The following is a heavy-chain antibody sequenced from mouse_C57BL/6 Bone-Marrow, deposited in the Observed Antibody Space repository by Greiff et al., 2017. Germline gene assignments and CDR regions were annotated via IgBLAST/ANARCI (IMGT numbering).Heavy chain of an antibody. CDR2: IYPGDGDT. Sequence: QVQLQQSGAELVKPGASVKISCKASGYAFSSYWMNWVKQRPGKGLEWIGQIYPGDGDTNYNGKFKGKATLTADKSSSTSYMQLSSLTSEDSAVYFCAIEGFITTAGYFDVWGTGTTVTVSS. V-gene: IGHV1-80*01. CDR3: AIEGFITTAGYFDV. CDR1: GYAFSSYW. D-gene: IGHD1-1*01. J-gene: IGHJ1*03.